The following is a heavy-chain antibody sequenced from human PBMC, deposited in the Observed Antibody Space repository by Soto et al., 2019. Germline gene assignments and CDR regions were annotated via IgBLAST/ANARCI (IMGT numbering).Heavy chain of an antibody. CDR2: IYYSGST. Sequence: PSETLCLTCTVSGGSISSYYWSWIRQPPGKGLEWIGYIYYSGSTNYNPSLKSRVTISVDTSKNQFSLKLSSVTAADTAVYYCARLGVVTPYNWFDPWGQGTLVTVSS. CDR3: ARLGVVTPYNWFDP. J-gene: IGHJ5*02. V-gene: IGHV4-59*08. D-gene: IGHD3-3*01. CDR1: GGSISSYY.